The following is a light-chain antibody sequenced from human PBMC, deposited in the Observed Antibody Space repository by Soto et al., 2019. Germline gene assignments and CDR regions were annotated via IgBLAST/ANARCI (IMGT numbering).Light chain of an antibody. V-gene: IGKV4-1*01. Sequence: DIVMTQSPDSLAVSLGERATINCKSSQSVLYSSDNNNYLAWYQQKPGQSPKLLIYWASTRESGVPDRFSGSGSGTDFTLTINSLQAEDVAVYYCQQYYSAPITFGQGTRLEIK. J-gene: IGKJ5*01. CDR3: QQYYSAPIT. CDR1: QSVLYSSDNNNY. CDR2: WAS.